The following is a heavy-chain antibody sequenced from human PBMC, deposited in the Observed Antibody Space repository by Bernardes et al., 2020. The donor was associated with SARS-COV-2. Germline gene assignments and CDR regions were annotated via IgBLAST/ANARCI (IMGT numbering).Heavy chain of an antibody. D-gene: IGHD1-7*01. CDR2: ISYDGSNK. CDR1: GFTFSSYA. CDR3: ARGWEGITGTRWGSAIDY. V-gene: IGHV3-30*01. Sequence: GGSLRLCCAASGFTFSSYAMHWVRQAPGKGLEWVAVISYDGSNKYYADSVKGRFTISRDNSKNTLYLQMNSLRAEDTAVYYCARGWEGITGTRWGSAIDYWGQGTLVTVSS. J-gene: IGHJ4*02.